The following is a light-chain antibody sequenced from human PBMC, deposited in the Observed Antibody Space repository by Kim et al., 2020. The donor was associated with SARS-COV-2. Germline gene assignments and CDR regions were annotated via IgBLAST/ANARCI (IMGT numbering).Light chain of an antibody. V-gene: IGLV2-11*01. CDR1: SSDVGGYNY. CDR3: FSYAGSFTLV. J-gene: IGLJ2*01. Sequence: GQSVPISCTGTSSDVGGYNYVSWYQQHPGKAPKLMIYDVTNRPSGVPDRFSGSKSGNTASLTISGLQAEDEADYFCFSYAGSFTLVFGGGTQLTVL. CDR2: DVT.